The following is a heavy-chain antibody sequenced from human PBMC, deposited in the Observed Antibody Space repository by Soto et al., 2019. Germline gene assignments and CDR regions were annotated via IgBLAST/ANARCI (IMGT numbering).Heavy chain of an antibody. CDR3: ATSNGAYSYDTVS. V-gene: IGHV4-31*03. J-gene: IGHJ5*02. Sequence: TLSLTCTVSGASINMYGHFWTWLRQKPGEGLEWIGYIYYSGATYYTPSLKTRVSISLHKSQNYFSLELSSVTAADTAVYYCATSNGAYSYDTVSWGQGTLVTVSS. D-gene: IGHD3-16*01. CDR2: IYYSGAT. CDR1: GASINMYGHF.